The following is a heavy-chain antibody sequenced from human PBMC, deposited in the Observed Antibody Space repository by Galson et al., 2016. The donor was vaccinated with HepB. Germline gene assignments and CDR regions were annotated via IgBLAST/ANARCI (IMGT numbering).Heavy chain of an antibody. CDR2: ISFDGFTK. D-gene: IGHD2-2*01. CDR3: ARTFCRSTSCYGTYFDY. V-gene: IGHV3-30-3*01. CDR1: GFTFSTYA. J-gene: IGHJ4*02. Sequence: SLRLSCAASGFTFSTYAMHWVRQAPGKGLEWVAIISFDGFTKYYADSGKGRFTISGDNSKNSVYLQMNGLRAEDTAVYYCARTFCRSTSCYGTYFDYWGQGTLVTVSS.